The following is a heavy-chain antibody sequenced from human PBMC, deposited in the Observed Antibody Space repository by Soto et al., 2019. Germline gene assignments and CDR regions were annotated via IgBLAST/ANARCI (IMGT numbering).Heavy chain of an antibody. CDR2: IDPSDSYT. J-gene: IGHJ3*02. CDR3: ARHGYCTNGVCYTVDAFDI. V-gene: IGHV5-10-1*01. D-gene: IGHD2-8*01. CDR1: GYSFTSYW. Sequence: PGVSLKISCKGSGYSFTSYWIIWMRQMPGKGLEWMGRIDPSDSYTNYSPSFQGHVTISADKSISTAYLQWSSLKASDTAMYYCARHGYCTNGVCYTVDAFDIWGQGTMVTVSS.